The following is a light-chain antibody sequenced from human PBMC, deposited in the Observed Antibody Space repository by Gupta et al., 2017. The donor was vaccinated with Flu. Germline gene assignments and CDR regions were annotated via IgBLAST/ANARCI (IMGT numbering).Light chain of an antibody. Sequence: SYALTQAPSASVAPGQTARITCGGDNIAIKSVHWYQQKPGQAPLLVVYDDAERPSGIPERFSASNSGNTATLTISRVEAEDEADYYCQVWDDDSDNLVVFGGGTKLPVL. V-gene: IGLV3-21*02. CDR1: NIAIKS. CDR2: DDA. J-gene: IGLJ2*01. CDR3: QVWDDDSDNLVV.